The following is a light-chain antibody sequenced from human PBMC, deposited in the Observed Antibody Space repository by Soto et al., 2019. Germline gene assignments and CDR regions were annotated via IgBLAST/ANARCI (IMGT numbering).Light chain of an antibody. CDR2: GGS. CDR1: QSVSSNH. CDR3: QQYSSSRT. J-gene: IGKJ1*01. V-gene: IGKV3-20*01. Sequence: DIVLTQSPGTLCLSPGNTATLSCRASQSVSSNHLAWYQQKPGQAPRLLIYGGSSRATGIPVRFSGSGSETDFTLTITRLEPEDFAVYYCQQYSSSRTFGQGTKVDIK.